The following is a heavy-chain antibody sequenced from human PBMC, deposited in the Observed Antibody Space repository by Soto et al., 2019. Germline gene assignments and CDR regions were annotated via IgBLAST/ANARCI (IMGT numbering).Heavy chain of an antibody. CDR3: ARAFTIFGVVSSFGAFDI. D-gene: IGHD3-3*01. V-gene: IGHV4-31*03. Sequence: SETLSLTSTVSGGSISSGGSYWSWILQHPGKGLEWIGYIYYSGSTYYNPSLKSRVTISVDTSKNQFSLKLSSVTAADTAVYYCARAFTIFGVVSSFGAFDIWGQGTKVTVSS. CDR1: GGSISSGGSY. J-gene: IGHJ3*02. CDR2: IYYSGST.